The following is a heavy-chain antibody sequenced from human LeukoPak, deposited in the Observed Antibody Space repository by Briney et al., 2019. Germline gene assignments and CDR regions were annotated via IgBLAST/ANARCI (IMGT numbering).Heavy chain of an antibody. CDR2: IIPIFGTA. CDR1: GGTFSSYA. CDR3: ARDKTITMVRGVIYWFDP. J-gene: IGHJ5*02. V-gene: IGHV1-69*05. D-gene: IGHD3-10*01. Sequence: SVEVSCKASGGTFSSYAISWVRQAPGQGLEWMGRIIPIFGTANYAQKFQGRVTITTDESTSTAYMELSSLRSEDTAVYYCARDKTITMVRGVIYWFDPWGQGTLVTVSS.